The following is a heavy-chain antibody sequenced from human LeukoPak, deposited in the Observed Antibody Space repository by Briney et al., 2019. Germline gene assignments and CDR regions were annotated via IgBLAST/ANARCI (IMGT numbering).Heavy chain of an antibody. CDR3: AREIVGATHGNWFDP. J-gene: IGHJ5*02. D-gene: IGHD1-26*01. V-gene: IGHV1-2*02. CDR2: INPNSGGT. Sequence: ASVKVSCKASGYTFTGYYMHWVRQAPGQGLEWMGWINPNSGGTNYAQKFQGRVTMTRDTSISTAYMELSRLRSDDTAVYYCAREIVGATHGNWFDPWGQGTLATVSS. CDR1: GYTFTGYY.